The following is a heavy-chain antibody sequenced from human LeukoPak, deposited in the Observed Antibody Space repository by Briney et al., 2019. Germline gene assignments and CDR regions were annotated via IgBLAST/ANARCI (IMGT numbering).Heavy chain of an antibody. CDR3: AREWLIQGDAFDI. CDR2: ISSSSSYI. CDR1: GFTFSSYS. D-gene: IGHD3-22*01. J-gene: IGHJ3*02. V-gene: IGHV3-21*01. Sequence: GGSLRLSCAASGFTFSSYSMNWVRQAPGKGLEWVSSISSSSSYIYYADSVKGRFTISRDNAKNSLYLQMNSLRAEDTAVYYCAREWLIQGDAFDIWGQGTMVTVSS.